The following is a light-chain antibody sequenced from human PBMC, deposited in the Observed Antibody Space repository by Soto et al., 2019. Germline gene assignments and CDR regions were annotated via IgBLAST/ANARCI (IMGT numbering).Light chain of an antibody. V-gene: IGLV2-14*01. CDR3: FSYTTSNTRQIV. J-gene: IGLJ1*01. CDR1: SSDVGGYNY. Sequence: QSALTQPASVSGSPGQSITISCTGTSSDVGGYNYVSWYQQHPGKAPKFMIYDVSNRPSGVSNRFSGSKSGNTASLTISGLQAEDEAYYFFFSYTTSNTRQIVFGTGTKLTVL. CDR2: DVS.